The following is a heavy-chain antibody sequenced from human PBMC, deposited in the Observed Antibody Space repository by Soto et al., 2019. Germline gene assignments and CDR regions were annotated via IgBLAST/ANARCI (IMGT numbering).Heavy chain of an antibody. CDR1: GYTFTSYG. CDR3: AKTNRYSSPDY. Sequence: ASVKVSCKASGYTFTSYGIGWVRQAPVQGLEWMGWISAYNGNTNYAQKLQGRVTMTTDTSTSTAYMELRSLRSDDTAVYHCAKTNRYSSPDYWGQGTLVTVSS. J-gene: IGHJ4*02. V-gene: IGHV1-18*01. CDR2: ISAYNGNT. D-gene: IGHD6-13*01.